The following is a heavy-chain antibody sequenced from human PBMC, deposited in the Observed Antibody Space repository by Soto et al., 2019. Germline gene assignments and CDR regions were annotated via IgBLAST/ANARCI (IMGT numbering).Heavy chain of an antibody. Sequence: QVQLQESDPGLVKHSEPLSLTCSVSGASISDFYWSCIRQPTGKGLESLGRIYARGRTNYNPSLQSLVAMSLDTSKQQFSLRLTSLSAANTAVYFCARGVGRDFDLWGRGTQVTFFS. CDR2: IYARGRT. CDR1: GASISDFY. D-gene: IGHD1-26*01. CDR3: ARGVGRDFDL. J-gene: IGHJ2*01. V-gene: IGHV4-4*07.